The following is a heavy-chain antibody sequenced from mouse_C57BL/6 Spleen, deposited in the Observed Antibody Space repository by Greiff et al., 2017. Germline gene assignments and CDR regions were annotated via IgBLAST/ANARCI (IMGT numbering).Heavy chain of an antibody. J-gene: IGHJ4*01. D-gene: IGHD1-1*01. CDR3: AKHESYGSSYAMDY. Sequence: VQVVESGPGLVAPSQSLSITCTVSGFSLTSYGVDWVRQPPGKGLEWLGVIWGGGSTNYNSDLMSRLSISYNNSKSQVILKMNSLQTDDTAMYYCAKHESYGSSYAMDYWGQGTSVTVSS. V-gene: IGHV2-9*01. CDR2: IWGGGST. CDR1: GFSLTSYG.